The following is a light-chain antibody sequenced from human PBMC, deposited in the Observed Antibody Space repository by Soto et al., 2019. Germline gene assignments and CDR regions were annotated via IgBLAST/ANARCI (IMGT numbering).Light chain of an antibody. CDR2: TAS. V-gene: IGKV1D-12*01. J-gene: IGKJ4*01. CDR3: QQTTSFPLT. CDR1: QRVSTW. Sequence: DIQMTQSPSSVSASVADRVTITCRASQRVSTWLAWYQQKPGKAPNLLIYTASSLQSGVPSRFSGSGSGTDFTLTISSLQPEDFATYYCQQTTSFPLTFGGGTKVEI.